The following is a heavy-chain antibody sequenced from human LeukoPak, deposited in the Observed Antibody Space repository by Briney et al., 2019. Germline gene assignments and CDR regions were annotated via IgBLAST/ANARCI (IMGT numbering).Heavy chain of an antibody. D-gene: IGHD6-19*01. CDR3: ARGPYSSGWYRREYYFDY. CDR1: GDSISSGHYY. Sequence: PSETLSLTCTVSGDSISSGHYYWSWIRQHPGKGLEWIGYIYYSGSTNYNPSLKSRVTISVDTSKNQFSLKLSSVTAADTAVYYCARGPYSSGWYRREYYFDYWGQGTLVTVSS. J-gene: IGHJ4*02. CDR2: IYYSGST. V-gene: IGHV4-61*01.